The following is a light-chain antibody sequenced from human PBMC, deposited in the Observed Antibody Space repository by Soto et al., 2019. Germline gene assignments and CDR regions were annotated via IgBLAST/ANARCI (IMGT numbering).Light chain of an antibody. Sequence: DIQLTQSPSFLSASVGDRVTITCRASQGISSYLAWYQQKPGKAPKLLIYAASTLQRGVPSRFSGSGSGTEFTLTISSLQPEDFATYYCQQLNSYPPTFGGGTRVDIK. V-gene: IGKV1-9*01. CDR1: QGISSY. CDR3: QQLNSYPPT. J-gene: IGKJ3*01. CDR2: AAS.